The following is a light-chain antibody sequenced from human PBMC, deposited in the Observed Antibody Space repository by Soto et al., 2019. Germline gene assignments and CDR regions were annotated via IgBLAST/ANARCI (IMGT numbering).Light chain of an antibody. V-gene: IGKV3-20*01. Sequence: EIVLTQSPGTLSLSPGERATLLCRASQSVSSSYLAWYQQRPGQAPRLLIYGASRRATGIPDRFSGSGSGTDFTLTISRLEPEDFAMYYCQEYGTSRTFGQGTKVEIK. CDR1: QSVSSSY. CDR2: GAS. CDR3: QEYGTSRT. J-gene: IGKJ1*01.